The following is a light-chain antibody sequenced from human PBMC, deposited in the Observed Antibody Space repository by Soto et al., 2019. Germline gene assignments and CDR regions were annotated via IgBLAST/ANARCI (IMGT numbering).Light chain of an antibody. CDR2: DAS. CDR3: QQYNSYPWT. V-gene: IGKV1-5*01. Sequence: DIQMTQSPSTLSASVGDRVTINCRASQSISSWLAWYQQKPGKAPKLLIYDASSLESGVPSRFSGSGSGTEFTRTISGLQSDDFATYNCQQYNSYPWTFGQGTEVEIK. J-gene: IGKJ1*01. CDR1: QSISSW.